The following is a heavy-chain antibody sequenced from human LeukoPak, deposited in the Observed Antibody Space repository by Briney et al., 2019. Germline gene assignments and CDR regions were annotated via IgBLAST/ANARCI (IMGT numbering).Heavy chain of an antibody. CDR3: ARGGGYSGYDFGY. CDR2: IYYSGST. Sequence: SETLSLTCTVSGGSISSYYWSWIRQPPGKGLEWIGYIYYSGSTNYNPSLKSRVTISVDTSKNQFSLNLSSVTAADAAVYYCARGGGYSGYDFGYWGQGTLVTVSS. CDR1: GGSISSYY. D-gene: IGHD5-12*01. V-gene: IGHV4-59*01. J-gene: IGHJ4*02.